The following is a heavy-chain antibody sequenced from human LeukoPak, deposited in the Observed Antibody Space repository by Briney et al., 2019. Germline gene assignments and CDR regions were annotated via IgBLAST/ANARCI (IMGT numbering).Heavy chain of an antibody. CDR3: ARGRYGGYFDS. Sequence: SETLSLTCTVSGGSINSYYWSWIRQPPGNGLEWIGYIHHIGSTNYNPSLNSRVTMSLDTSKNQFSLRLNSVTAADTAVYYCARGRYGGYFDSWGQGTLVTVSS. CDR1: GGSINSYY. CDR2: IHHIGST. V-gene: IGHV4-59*01. J-gene: IGHJ4*02. D-gene: IGHD4-17*01.